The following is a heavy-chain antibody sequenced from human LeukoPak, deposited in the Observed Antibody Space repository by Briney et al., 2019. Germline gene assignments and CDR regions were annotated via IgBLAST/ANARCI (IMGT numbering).Heavy chain of an antibody. D-gene: IGHD6-13*01. CDR3: ARDESRYSSGWYRN. CDR2: IKQDGSEK. J-gene: IGHJ4*02. CDR1: GFTFSSYW. V-gene: IGHV3-7*01. Sequence: GGSLRLSCAASGFTFSSYWMSWVRQAPGKGLEWVANIKQDGSEKYYVDSVKGRFTISRDNAKNSLYLQMNSLRAEDTAVYLCARDESRYSSGWYRNWGQGTLVTVSS.